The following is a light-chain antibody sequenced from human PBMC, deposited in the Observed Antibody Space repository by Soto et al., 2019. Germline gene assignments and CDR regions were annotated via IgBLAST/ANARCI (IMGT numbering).Light chain of an antibody. CDR2: DAS. CDR3: QQYNGYSTWT. V-gene: IGKV1-5*01. CDR1: QSISIW. J-gene: IGKJ1*01. Sequence: DIQMTQSPSTLSASVGDRITITCRASQSISIWLAWYQQTPGKAPKILIYDASRLETGVPSRFSGSGAGTEFTLTISGLQPDDFATYYCQQYNGYSTWTFGQGTRVETK.